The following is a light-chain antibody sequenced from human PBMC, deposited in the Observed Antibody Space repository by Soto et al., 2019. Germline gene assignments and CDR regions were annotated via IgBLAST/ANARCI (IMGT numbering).Light chain of an antibody. CDR2: SNN. V-gene: IGLV1-44*01. Sequence: QSVLTQPPSASGTPGQRVTISCSGSSSNIGSNTVNWYQQLPGTAPKLLIYSNNQRPSGVPDRFSGSKSGTSASLAISALQPEDEADYYCAAWDDSLNGHVVFGGGTQLTVL. CDR1: SSNIGSNT. CDR3: AAWDDSLNGHVV. J-gene: IGLJ2*01.